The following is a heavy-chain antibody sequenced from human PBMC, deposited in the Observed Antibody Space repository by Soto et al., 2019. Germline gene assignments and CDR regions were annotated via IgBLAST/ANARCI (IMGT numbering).Heavy chain of an antibody. Sequence: QVQLQESGPGLVKPSETLTLTCTVSGGSISNGGFHWTWIRLSPGKGLEWIGYVYHTGHADYNQSLKERLSISFDTSMNPVSLNLNSLTAAAAAVYYCTRERVRGASMVRGARWFDPWGQGIMVTVSS. CDR3: TRERVRGASMVRGARWFDP. D-gene: IGHD3-10*01. CDR2: VYHTGHA. CDR1: GGSISNGGFH. J-gene: IGHJ5*02. V-gene: IGHV4-31*03.